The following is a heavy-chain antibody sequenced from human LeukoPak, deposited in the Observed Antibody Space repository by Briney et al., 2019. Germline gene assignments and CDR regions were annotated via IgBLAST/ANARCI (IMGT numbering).Heavy chain of an antibody. V-gene: IGHV3-48*03. CDR1: GFTFSSYE. CDR2: LSSSGSTI. D-gene: IGHD2-15*01. Sequence: WASLRLSCAASGFTFSSYEMNWVRQAPGKGLEWVSYLSSSGSTIYYADSVKGRFTISRDNAKNSLYLQMNSLRAEDTAVYYCARASGDCSGGSCPYYYYYGMDVWGQGTTVTVSS. J-gene: IGHJ6*02. CDR3: ARASGDCSGGSCPYYYYYGMDV.